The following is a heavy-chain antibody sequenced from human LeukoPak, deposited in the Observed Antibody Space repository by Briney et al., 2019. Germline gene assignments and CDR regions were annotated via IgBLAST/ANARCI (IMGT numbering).Heavy chain of an antibody. D-gene: IGHD6-19*01. V-gene: IGHV4-34*01. J-gene: IGHJ3*02. CDR2: INHSGST. CDR1: GGSFSGYY. Sequence: SETLSLTCAVYGGSFSGYYWSWIRQPPGKGLEWTGEINHSGSTNYNPSLKSRVTISVDTSKNQFSLKLSSVTAADTAVYYCARRWGTYSSGWYVGDAFDIWGQGTMVTVSS. CDR3: ARRWGTYSSGWYVGDAFDI.